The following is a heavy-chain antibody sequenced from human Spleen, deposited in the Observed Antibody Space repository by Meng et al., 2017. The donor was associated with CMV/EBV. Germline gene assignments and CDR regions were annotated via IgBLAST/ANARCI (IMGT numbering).Heavy chain of an antibody. D-gene: IGHD5-24*01. Sequence: QVQLVQFGAEVKKPGASVKVSCKASGYTFTGYYMHWVRQAPGQGLEWMGRIDPNSGATTYAQNFRGRVTMTRDASIATAYMEFSSLRSDDTAAYYCARGQMGTIVGIDYWGQGTLVTVSS. CDR2: IDPNSGAT. CDR1: GYTFTGYY. V-gene: IGHV1-2*06. CDR3: ARGQMGTIVGIDY. J-gene: IGHJ4*02.